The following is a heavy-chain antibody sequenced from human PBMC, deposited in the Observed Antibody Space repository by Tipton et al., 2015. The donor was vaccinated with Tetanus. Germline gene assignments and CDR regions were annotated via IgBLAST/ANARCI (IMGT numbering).Heavy chain of an antibody. V-gene: IGHV4-39*01. CDR1: GFTFSSYG. J-gene: IGHJ4*02. D-gene: IGHD4/OR15-4a*01. Sequence: LRLSCAASGFTFSSYGMHWVRQAPGKGLEWVGNIFYIGSAYYNPPLRSRVTISVDTSKNQFSLKLSSVTAADTALYYCARRVTMPSAPSRYFDYWGQGTLVTVSS. CDR3: ARRVTMPSAPSRYFDY. CDR2: IFYIGSA.